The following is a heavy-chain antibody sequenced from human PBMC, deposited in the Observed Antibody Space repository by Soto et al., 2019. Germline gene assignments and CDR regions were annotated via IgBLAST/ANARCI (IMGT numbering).Heavy chain of an antibody. CDR1: GFTFSIYA. CDR3: AKFYCISTTCEALAAKSIGGFDI. CDR2: ISANSVTT. Sequence: EVQLLESGGGLIQPGGSLRLSCAASGFTFSIYAMSWVRQAPRKGLECVSGISANSVTTFHVDSVTSRFTISRDSSKKMLFLEMSNLRAEDTATYYCAKFYCISTTCEALAAKSIGGFDIWGQGTVVTVS. J-gene: IGHJ3*02. V-gene: IGHV3-23*01. D-gene: IGHD2-2*01.